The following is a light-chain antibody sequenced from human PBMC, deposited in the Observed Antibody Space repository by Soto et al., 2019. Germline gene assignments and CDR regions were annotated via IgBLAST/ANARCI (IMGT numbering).Light chain of an antibody. CDR2: DAS. CDR3: QQRSNWPIT. V-gene: IGKV3-11*01. Sequence: EIVLTQSPATLSLSPGERATLSCRASESIRTYLAWYQQKPGQAPRLLIYDASTRATGIQARFSGSGSGTDFTLTIGSLEPEDFAIYYCQQRSNWPITFGQGTRLEIK. J-gene: IGKJ5*01. CDR1: ESIRTY.